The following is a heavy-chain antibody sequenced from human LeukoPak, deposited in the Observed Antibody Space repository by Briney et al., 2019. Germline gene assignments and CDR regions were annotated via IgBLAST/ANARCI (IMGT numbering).Heavy chain of an antibody. CDR2: IYPGDSDT. V-gene: IGHV5-51*01. D-gene: IGHD3-22*01. Sequence: GESLKISCKGSGYSFTSYWIGWVRHMLGKGLEWMGIIYPGDSDTRYSPSFQGQVTISADKSISTAYLQWSSLKASDTAMYYCAITYYYDSSGYYYVGNWFDPWGQGTLVTVSS. CDR1: GYSFTSYW. J-gene: IGHJ5*02. CDR3: AITYYYDSSGYYYVGNWFDP.